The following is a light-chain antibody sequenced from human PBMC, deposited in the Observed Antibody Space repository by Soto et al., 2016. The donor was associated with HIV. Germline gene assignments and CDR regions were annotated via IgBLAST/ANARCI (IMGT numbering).Light chain of an antibody. CDR2: DDS. CDR1: NIGSKS. J-gene: IGLJ2*01. Sequence: SYELTQPPSLSVAPRKTARITCGGNNIGSKSVHWYQQKPGQAPALVIYDDSDRPSGIPERFSGSNSGNTATLTISRVEAGDGADYYCQVWDVSSDHVVFGGGTKLTVL. CDR3: QVWDVSSDHVV. V-gene: IGLV3-21*04.